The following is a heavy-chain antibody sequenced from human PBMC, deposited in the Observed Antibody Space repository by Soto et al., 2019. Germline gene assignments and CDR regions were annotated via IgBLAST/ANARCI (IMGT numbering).Heavy chain of an antibody. CDR3: ARMYYYDSSGYKYGMDV. J-gene: IGHJ6*02. D-gene: IGHD3-22*01. V-gene: IGHV5-51*01. CDR1: GYSFTSYW. Sequence: LKISCKGSGYSFTSYWIGWVRQMPGKGLEWMGIIYPGDSDTRYSPSFQGQVTISADKSISTAYLQWSSLKASDTAMYYCARMYYYDSSGYKYGMDVWGQGTTVTVSS. CDR2: IYPGDSDT.